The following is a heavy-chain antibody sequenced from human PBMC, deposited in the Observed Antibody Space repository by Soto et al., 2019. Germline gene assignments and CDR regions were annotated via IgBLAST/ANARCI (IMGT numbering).Heavy chain of an antibody. CDR3: AREGVXMVRGVISYYYYSGMDV. CDR2: TYYRSKWSN. V-gene: IGHV6-1*01. Sequence: SLALSLTCAISGDSVSSNSAAWNWIRQSPSRGLEWLGRTYYRSKWSNDYAVSVKSRITINPDTSKNHFSLQLRSVSPEDTAVYYCAREGVXMVRGVISYYYYSGMDVWGQGTTVTVSS. CDR1: GDSVSSNSAA. J-gene: IGHJ6*02. D-gene: IGHD3-10*01.